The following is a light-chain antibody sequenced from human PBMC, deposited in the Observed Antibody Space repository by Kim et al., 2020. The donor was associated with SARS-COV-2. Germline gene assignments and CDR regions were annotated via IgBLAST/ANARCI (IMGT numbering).Light chain of an antibody. J-gene: IGLJ2*01. V-gene: IGLV2-14*03. CDR3: SSYTTSSTLV. CDR2: DVS. CDR1: SSDVGGYNY. Sequence: GQSITISCTGTSSDVGGYNYVSWYQQHPGKAPKLMIYDVSNRPSGVSNRFSGSKSGKTASLTISGLQAEDEGDYYCSSYTTSSTLVFGGGTQLTVL.